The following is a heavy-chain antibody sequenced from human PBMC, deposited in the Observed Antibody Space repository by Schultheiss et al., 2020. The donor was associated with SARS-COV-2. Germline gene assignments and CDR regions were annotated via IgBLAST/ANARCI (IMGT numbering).Heavy chain of an antibody. Sequence: GESLKISCAASGFTFSSYSMNWVRQAPGKGLEWVSSISSSSSYIYYADSVKGRFTISRDNAKNSLYLQMNSLRAEDTAVYYCARDWGGSYYYDSSGLSPWGQRTLVTVSS. CDR3: ARDWGGSYYYDSSGLSP. CDR2: ISSSSSYI. J-gene: IGHJ5*02. V-gene: IGHV3-21*01. D-gene: IGHD3-22*01. CDR1: GFTFSSYS.